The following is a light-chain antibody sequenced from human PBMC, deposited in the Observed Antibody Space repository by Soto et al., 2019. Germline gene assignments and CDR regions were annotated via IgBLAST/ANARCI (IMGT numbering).Light chain of an antibody. CDR3: QQYNTLWT. CDR1: QSISSW. V-gene: IGKV1-5*01. J-gene: IGKJ1*01. CDR2: DAS. Sequence: DIQMTQSPSTLSASVGDRGTITCRASQSISSWLAWYQQKPGKVPKLLIYDASRLESGVPSRFSGSGSGTEFILTISSLQPDDFATYYCQQYNTLWTFGQGTKVEIK.